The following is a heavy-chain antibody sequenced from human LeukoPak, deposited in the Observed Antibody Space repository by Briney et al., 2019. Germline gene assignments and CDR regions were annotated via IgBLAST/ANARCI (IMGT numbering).Heavy chain of an antibody. CDR3: ARIPYYDFWSGPPGYFDY. V-gene: IGHV3-30*02. CDR1: GFTFSTYG. D-gene: IGHD3-3*01. J-gene: IGHJ4*02. CDR2: LRYNGSNK. Sequence: GGTLRLSCAASGFTFSTYGMHWVRQAPGKGLEWVAFLRYNGSNKYYADSVKGRFTISRDNAKNSLYLQMNSLRAEDTAVYYCARIPYYDFWSGPPGYFDYWGQGTLVTVSS.